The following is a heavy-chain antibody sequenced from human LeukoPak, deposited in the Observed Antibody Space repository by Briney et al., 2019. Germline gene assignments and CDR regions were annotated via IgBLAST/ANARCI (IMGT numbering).Heavy chain of an antibody. Sequence: SETLSLTCTVSGGSISSYYWSWIRQPPGKGLEWIGYIYYSGSTYYNPSLKSRVTISVDTSKNQFSLKLSSVTAADTAVYYCARVDDYYGSGTYLYMDVWGKGTTVTISS. J-gene: IGHJ6*03. D-gene: IGHD3-10*01. V-gene: IGHV4-59*01. CDR1: GGSISSYY. CDR2: IYYSGST. CDR3: ARVDDYYGSGTYLYMDV.